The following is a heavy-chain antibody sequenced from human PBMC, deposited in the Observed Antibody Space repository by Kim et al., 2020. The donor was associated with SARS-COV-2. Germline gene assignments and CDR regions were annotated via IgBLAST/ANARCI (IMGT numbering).Heavy chain of an antibody. V-gene: IGHV1-3*01. D-gene: IGHD6-19*01. Sequence: DNTKFSQKFQVRVTITRDTSASTAYVELTSLRSEDTAMYYCARGSGWAFDYWGQGTLVTVAS. J-gene: IGHJ4*02. CDR2: DNT. CDR3: ARGSGWAFDY.